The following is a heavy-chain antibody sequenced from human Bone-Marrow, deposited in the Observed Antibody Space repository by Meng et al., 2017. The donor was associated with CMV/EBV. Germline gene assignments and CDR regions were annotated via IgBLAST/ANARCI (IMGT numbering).Heavy chain of an antibody. J-gene: IGHJ5*02. Sequence: GESLKISCAASGFTFSGSAMHWVRQASGKGLEWVGRIRSKANSYATAYAASVKGRFTISRDDSKNTAYLQMNSLKTEDTAVYYCASRVGATTNWFDPWGQGTLVTVSS. CDR1: GFTFSGSA. CDR3: ASRVGATTNWFDP. D-gene: IGHD1-26*01. CDR2: IRSKANSYAT. V-gene: IGHV3-73*01.